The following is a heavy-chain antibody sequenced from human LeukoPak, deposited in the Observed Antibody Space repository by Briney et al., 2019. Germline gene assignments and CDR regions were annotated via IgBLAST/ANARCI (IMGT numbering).Heavy chain of an antibody. CDR1: GGSIHSY. CDR3: ARDSPYSYYNYYMDV. CDR2: ISGSGTI. J-gene: IGHJ6*03. V-gene: IGHV4-4*07. Sequence: SETLSLTCTVSGGSIHSYWSWIRQPAGKGLEWIGRISGSGTITYNPALQSRLTISIDTSKNQFSLELSSVTAADTAVYYCARDSPYSYYNYYMDVWGKGTTVTVSS.